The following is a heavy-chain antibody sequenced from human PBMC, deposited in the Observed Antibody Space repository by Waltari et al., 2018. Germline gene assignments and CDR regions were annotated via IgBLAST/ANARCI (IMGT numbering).Heavy chain of an antibody. CDR1: GGPISSYY. CDR3: ARGYDIKTPIFDY. J-gene: IGHJ4*02. D-gene: IGHD3-9*01. V-gene: IGHV4-59*01. Sequence: QLQLQASGPGLVKPAEPLSLTCTVSGGPISSYYWSWIRQPPGKGLEWIGYIYYSGSTNYNPSLKSRVTISVDTSKNQFSLKLSSVTAADTAVYYCARGYDIKTPIFDYWGQGTLVTVSS. CDR2: IYYSGST.